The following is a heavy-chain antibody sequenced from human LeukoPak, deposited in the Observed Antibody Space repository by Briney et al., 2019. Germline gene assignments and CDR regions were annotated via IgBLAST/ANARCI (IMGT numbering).Heavy chain of an antibody. D-gene: IGHD6-13*01. V-gene: IGHV4-39*01. CDR3: ASISTIAAAGNAFDY. J-gene: IGHJ4*02. Sequence: SETLSLTCTVSGGSLSSSSYYWGWIRQPPGKGLEWIGSIYYSGSTYYNPSLKSRVTISVDTSKTQFSLKLSSVTSADTARYYCASISTIAAAGNAFDYWGQGTLVTVSS. CDR1: GGSLSSSSYY. CDR2: IYYSGST.